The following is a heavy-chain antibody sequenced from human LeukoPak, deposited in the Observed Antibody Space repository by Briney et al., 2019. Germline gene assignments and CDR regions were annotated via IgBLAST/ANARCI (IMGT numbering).Heavy chain of an antibody. J-gene: IGHJ6*02. CDR3: ARGWDYYYGMDV. Sequence: SETLSLTCTVSGGSISSYCWSWIRQPPGKGLEWIGYIYYSGSTNYNPSLRSRVTISVDTSKNQFSLKLSSVTAADTAVYYCARGWDYYYGMDVWGQGTTVTVSS. CDR1: GGSISSYC. CDR2: IYYSGST. V-gene: IGHV4-59*01. D-gene: IGHD1-26*01.